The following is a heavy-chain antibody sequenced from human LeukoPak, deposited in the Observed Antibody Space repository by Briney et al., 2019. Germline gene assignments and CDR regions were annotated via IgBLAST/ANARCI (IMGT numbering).Heavy chain of an antibody. D-gene: IGHD6-19*01. CDR3: ATYGQWLPHGFDP. CDR2: INPSSGGT. CDR1: AYTLTGYY. J-gene: IGHJ5*01. V-gene: IGHV1-2*02. Sequence: ASVKVSCKASAYTLTGYYMHRVRQAPGQGLEWMGWINPSSGGTNYAQKFQGRVTMTRDTSIGTAYLELNRLRPDDTAVYYCATYGQWLPHGFDPWGQGTLVTVSS.